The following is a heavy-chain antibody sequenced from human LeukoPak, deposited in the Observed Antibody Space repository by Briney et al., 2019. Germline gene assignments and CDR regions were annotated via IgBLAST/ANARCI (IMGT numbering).Heavy chain of an antibody. J-gene: IGHJ4*02. CDR3: ARGMGNSSFDY. CDR1: GGSISSYY. D-gene: IGHD4-23*01. Sequence: SETLSLTCTVSGGSISSYYWSWVRQPPGKGLEWIGYIYYSGSTNYNPSLKSRVTISVDTSKNQFSLKLSSVTAADTAVYYCARGMGNSSFDYWGQGTLVTVSS. V-gene: IGHV4-59*12. CDR2: IYYSGST.